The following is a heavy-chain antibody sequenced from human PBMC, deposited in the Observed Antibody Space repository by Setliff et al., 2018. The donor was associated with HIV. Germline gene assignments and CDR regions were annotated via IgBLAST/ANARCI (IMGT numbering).Heavy chain of an antibody. CDR3: ARGRFVGFDY. CDR1: GGSISGSSYY. Sequence: SETLSLTCTVSGGSISGSSYYWGWIRQSPEKGLEWIGEIYHSGSTNYNPSLKSRVTMSVDTSKNQFSLNLTSVTAADTAVYYCARGRFVGFDYWGQGTLVTVSS. J-gene: IGHJ4*02. CDR2: IYHSGST. D-gene: IGHD3-16*02. V-gene: IGHV4-39*07.